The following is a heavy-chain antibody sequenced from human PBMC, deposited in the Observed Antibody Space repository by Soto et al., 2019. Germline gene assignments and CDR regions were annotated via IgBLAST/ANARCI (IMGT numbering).Heavy chain of an antibody. J-gene: IGHJ3*01. CDR1: GGSISGYY. D-gene: IGHD1-26*01. Sequence: QVQLRESGPRLVKPSETLSLICTVSGGSISGYYWSWIRQSAGKGLEWIGRIHSSGRTNYNPSLNSRVSMSVDVSKSQFALNLTSVTAADTAVYYCAKVDWLIVGQAFDVWGQGTMVTVSS. CDR3: AKVDWLIVGQAFDV. V-gene: IGHV4-4*07. CDR2: IHSSGRT.